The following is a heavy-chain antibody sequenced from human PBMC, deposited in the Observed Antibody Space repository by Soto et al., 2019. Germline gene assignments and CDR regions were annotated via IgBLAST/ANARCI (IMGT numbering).Heavy chain of an antibody. J-gene: IGHJ6*03. Sequence: ASVKVSCKASGYTFTSYDINWVRQATGQGLEWTGWMNPNSGNTGYAQKFQGRVTMTRNTSISTAYMELSSLRSEDTAVYYCARSPIVVVPAAMYYYMDVWGKGTTVTVSS. CDR3: ARSPIVVVPAAMYYYMDV. CDR1: GYTFTSYD. V-gene: IGHV1-8*01. D-gene: IGHD2-2*01. CDR2: MNPNSGNT.